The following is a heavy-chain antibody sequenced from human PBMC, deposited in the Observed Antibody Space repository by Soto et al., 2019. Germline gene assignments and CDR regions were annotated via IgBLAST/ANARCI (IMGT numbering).Heavy chain of an antibody. V-gene: IGHV4-31*03. Sequence: QVQLQESGPGLVKPSQTLSLTCIVSGGSISSNDFYWSWIRQHPGKGLEWIGYIYYSGNTYYNPSLKSRFTVLVDTSKSQFSLKVSSGTAADTAVYYCARLSGSWQSWFDPCGQGTLVTVSS. CDR3: ARLSGSWQSWFDP. D-gene: IGHD6-13*01. J-gene: IGHJ5*02. CDR1: GGSISSNDFY. CDR2: IYYSGNT.